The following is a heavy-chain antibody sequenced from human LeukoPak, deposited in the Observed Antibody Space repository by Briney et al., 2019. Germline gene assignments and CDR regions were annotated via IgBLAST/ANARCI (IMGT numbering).Heavy chain of an antibody. CDR1: GGSISSYY. Sequence: PSETLSLTCTVSGGSISSYYWSWIRQPPGKGLEWIGYIYYSGSTNYNPSLKSRVTISVDTSKNQFSLKLSSVTAADTAVYYCARGGALSAYYDFWSGQNWFDPWGQGTLVTVS. CDR2: IYYSGST. V-gene: IGHV4-59*01. CDR3: ARGGALSAYYDFWSGQNWFDP. J-gene: IGHJ5*02. D-gene: IGHD3-3*01.